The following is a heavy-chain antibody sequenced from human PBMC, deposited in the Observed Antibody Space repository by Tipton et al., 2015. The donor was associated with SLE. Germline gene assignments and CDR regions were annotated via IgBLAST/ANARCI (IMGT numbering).Heavy chain of an antibody. CDR1: GYSFASYG. V-gene: IGHV1-18*01. D-gene: IGHD5-18*01. Sequence: QSGAEVKKPGASVKVSCKASGYSFASYGIAWVRRAPGQGLEWMGWISTFSVNPNYAQKFQDRLIMTTVTSTSTAYLELRSLRPDDTAIYYCARVRVDTAMGVFDFWGQGTLVTVSS. J-gene: IGHJ4*02. CDR2: ISTFSVNP. CDR3: ARVRVDTAMGVFDF.